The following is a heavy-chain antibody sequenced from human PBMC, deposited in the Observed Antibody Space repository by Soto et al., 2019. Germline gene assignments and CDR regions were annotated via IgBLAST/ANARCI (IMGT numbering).Heavy chain of an antibody. CDR3: ARFLPVFVGGNEAFDF. CDR1: GGSISNNNW. Sequence: QVQLQESGPGLVKTSGTLSLTCTGSGGSISNNNWWSWVRQTPEKGLEWIGQIYHSGNTNYNPSLKSRVSMSVDKSKNQFSLKMNSATAADTAVYYCARFLPVFVGGNEAFDFWGHGTVVTVSS. D-gene: IGHD3-3*01. V-gene: IGHV4-4*02. CDR2: IYHSGNT. J-gene: IGHJ4*01.